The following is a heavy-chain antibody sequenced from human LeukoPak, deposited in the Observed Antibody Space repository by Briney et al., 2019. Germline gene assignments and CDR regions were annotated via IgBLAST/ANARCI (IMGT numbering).Heavy chain of an antibody. Sequence: PGGSLRLSCAASGFTFSTYAMNWVRQAPGKGLEWVSSISSRSSYIYYADSVKGRFTISRDNAKNSLYLQMNSLRAEDTAVYYCARAAGIDYGDYYYYGMDVWGQGTTVTVSS. D-gene: IGHD4-17*01. CDR3: ARAAGIDYGDYYYYGMDV. J-gene: IGHJ6*02. CDR1: GFTFSTYA. V-gene: IGHV3-21*01. CDR2: ISSRSSYI.